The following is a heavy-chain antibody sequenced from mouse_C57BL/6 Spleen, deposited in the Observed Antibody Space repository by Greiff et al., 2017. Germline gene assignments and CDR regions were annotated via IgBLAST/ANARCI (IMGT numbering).Heavy chain of an antibody. CDR3: ARPLWLRQYFDV. Sequence: EVQLQQSGPELVKPGASVKISCKASGYTFTDYYMNWVKQSHGKSLEWIGDINPNNGGTSYNQKFKGKDTLTVDKSSSTAYMELRSLTSEDSAVYYCARPLWLRQYFDVWGTGTTVTVSS. CDR1: GYTFTDYY. CDR2: INPNNGGT. J-gene: IGHJ1*03. D-gene: IGHD2-2*01. V-gene: IGHV1-26*01.